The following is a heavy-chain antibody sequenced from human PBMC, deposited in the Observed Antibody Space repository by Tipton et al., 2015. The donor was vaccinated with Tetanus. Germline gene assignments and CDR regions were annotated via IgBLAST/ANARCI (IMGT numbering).Heavy chain of an antibody. CDR2: IYNSGNT. CDR1: GAPISSYY. Sequence: GLVKPSETLSLSCTVSGAPISSYYWSWIRQPPGNGLEWIGYIYNSGNTNYNPSLKSRVTISVDTSKNQFSLKLNSVTAADTAVYYCARLTGHSMDVVDYYYFGMDVWGQGTKVTVSS. V-gene: IGHV4-59*01. D-gene: IGHD2-21*01. J-gene: IGHJ6*02. CDR3: ARLTGHSMDVVDYYYFGMDV.